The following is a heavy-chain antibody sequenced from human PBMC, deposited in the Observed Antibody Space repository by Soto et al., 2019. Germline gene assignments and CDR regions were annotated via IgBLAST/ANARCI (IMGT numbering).Heavy chain of an antibody. Sequence: PGGSLRLSCVASGFTFSSYGMHWVRQAPGKGLEWVAVMSYDGSHEYYADSVKGRFTISRDNSKTIIYLQMNSLRLEDTAVYYCAKGSVLRVVEAPLAILGGVDVWGQGAMVTVSS. V-gene: IGHV3-30*18. J-gene: IGHJ6*02. D-gene: IGHD2-8*01. CDR2: MSYDGSHE. CDR3: AKGSVLRVVEAPLAILGGVDV. CDR1: GFTFSSYG.